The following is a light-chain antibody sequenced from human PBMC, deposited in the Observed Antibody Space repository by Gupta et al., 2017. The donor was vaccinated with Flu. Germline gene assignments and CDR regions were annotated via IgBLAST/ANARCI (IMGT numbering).Light chain of an antibody. V-gene: IGKV1-27*01. CDR3: QKYNSAPLL. Sequence: DIQMTQSPSSLSTSVGDRVTITCRASQGISNYLAWYQQKPGKIPKLLIYGSTTLQSGVPSRFSGSGSGTDFTLTISSLQPEDVATYYCQKYNSAPLLFGPGTRVDI. CDR2: GST. CDR1: QGISNY. J-gene: IGKJ3*01.